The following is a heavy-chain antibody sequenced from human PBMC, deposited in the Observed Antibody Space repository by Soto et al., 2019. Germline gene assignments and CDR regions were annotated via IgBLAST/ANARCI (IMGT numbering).Heavy chain of an antibody. CDR3: AKDGQDY. J-gene: IGHJ4*02. CDR1: GFTLSSYG. CDR2: XXXXGXXX. Sequence: PGGDLRLYGAASGFTLSSYGMHWVRQAPGKGLEXVAXXXXXGXXXYYTDSVKGRFTISRDNCRNTLYLQMKSLRPEDTAVYYCAKDGQDYWGQGPLVTVSS. V-gene: IGHV3-30*18.